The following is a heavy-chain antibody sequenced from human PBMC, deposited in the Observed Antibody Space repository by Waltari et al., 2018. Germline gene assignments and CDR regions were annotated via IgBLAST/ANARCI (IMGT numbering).Heavy chain of an antibody. CDR2: IKEDGGEK. J-gene: IGHJ4*02. CDR3: ARLYMAAFDY. V-gene: IGHV3-7*01. Sequence: EVQLVESGGGLVQPGGSLRLSCAASGFTFSYHWMTWVRQAPGKGLEGVANIKEDGGEKCYVDSVKGRFTISRDNAKNSLYLQMNSLRAEDTAVYYCARLYMAAFDYWDEGTLVTVSS. CDR1: GFTFSYHW. D-gene: IGHD1-20*01.